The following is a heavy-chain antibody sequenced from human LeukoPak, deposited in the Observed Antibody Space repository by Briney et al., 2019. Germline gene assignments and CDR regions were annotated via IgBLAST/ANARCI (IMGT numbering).Heavy chain of an antibody. Sequence: ASVEVSCKASGYTFTSYDINWVRQATGQGLEWMGWLNPNSGNTGYAQKFQGRVTMTRNTSISTAYMELSSLRSEDTAVYYCARAYRVPAAIGYYYYGMDVWGQGTTVTVSS. D-gene: IGHD2-2*01. V-gene: IGHV1-8*01. CDR1: GYTFTSYD. J-gene: IGHJ6*02. CDR2: LNPNSGNT. CDR3: ARAYRVPAAIGYYYYGMDV.